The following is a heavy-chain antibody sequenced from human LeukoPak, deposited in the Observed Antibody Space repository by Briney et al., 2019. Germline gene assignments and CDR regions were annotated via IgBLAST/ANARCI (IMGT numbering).Heavy chain of an antibody. CDR1: GGSISSYY. J-gene: IGHJ3*01. Sequence: SETLPLTCTVSGGSISSYYWNWIRQPPGKGLEWIGYIYYSGSTNYNPSLKSRVTTLVDTSKSQFSLRLSSVTAADTAVYYCAREYSSSSGRRAFDFWGQGTMVTVSS. CDR2: IYYSGST. CDR3: AREYSSSSGRRAFDF. D-gene: IGHD6-6*01. V-gene: IGHV4-59*08.